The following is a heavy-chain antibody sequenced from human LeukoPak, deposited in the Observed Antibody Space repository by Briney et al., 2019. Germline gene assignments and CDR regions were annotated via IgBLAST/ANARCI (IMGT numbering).Heavy chain of an antibody. CDR3: GMSGDRVPLQEYVFDV. J-gene: IGHJ3*01. CDR2: IYPGDSSR. CDR1: GYSFTSYC. D-gene: IGHD1-26*01. V-gene: IGHV5-51*01. Sequence: GESPKISCKVSGYSFTSYCIDWVRQMPGKGLEWLGSIYPGDSSRTYSPSFQGQVTITVDKSITTAYLQWSRLQASDTAMYYCGMSGDRVPLQEYVFDVWGQGTMVTVST.